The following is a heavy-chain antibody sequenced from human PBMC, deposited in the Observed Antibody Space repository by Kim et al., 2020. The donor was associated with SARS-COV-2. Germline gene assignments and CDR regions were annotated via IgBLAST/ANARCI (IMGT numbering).Heavy chain of an antibody. Sequence: ASVKVSCKASGYTFTSYAMHWVRQAPGQRLEWMGWINAGNGNTKYSQKFQGRVTITRDTSASTAYMELSSLRSEDTAVYYCAVSSSWYGNWFDPWGQGTLVTVSS. CDR1: GYTFTSYA. CDR3: AVSSSWYGNWFDP. V-gene: IGHV1-3*01. J-gene: IGHJ5*02. CDR2: INAGNGNT. D-gene: IGHD6-13*01.